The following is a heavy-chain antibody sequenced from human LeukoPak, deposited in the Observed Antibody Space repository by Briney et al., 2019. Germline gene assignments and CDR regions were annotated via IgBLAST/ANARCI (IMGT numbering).Heavy chain of an antibody. V-gene: IGHV4-59*12. CDR3: ARGTTKGYYYDSSGYYTK. CDR2: IYYSGRT. CDR1: GGSFNSYY. Sequence: PSETLSLTCNVSGGSFNSYYWGWFRQPPGKRLESIGYIYYSGRTTYNPSLKSRVTISVDTSTNQISLQLTSVTAADTAVYFCARGTTKGYYYDSSGYYTKWGQGTLVTVSS. J-gene: IGHJ4*02. D-gene: IGHD3-22*01.